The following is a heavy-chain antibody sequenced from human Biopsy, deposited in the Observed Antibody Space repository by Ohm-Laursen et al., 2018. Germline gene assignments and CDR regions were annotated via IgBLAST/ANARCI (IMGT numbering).Heavy chain of an antibody. D-gene: IGHD3-10*01. CDR1: GFTVNDHA. V-gene: IGHV3-21*01. J-gene: IGHJ6*02. Sequence: GSLRLSCAASGFTVNDHAMHWVRQPPGKGLEWVSSITSRTSSTYYADSVKGRVTIPRDNANNSVSLQMNNLRVDDTAVYYCARWYGDLFYYYNGMDVWGQGTTVTVSS. CDR3: ARWYGDLFYYYNGMDV. CDR2: ITSRTSST.